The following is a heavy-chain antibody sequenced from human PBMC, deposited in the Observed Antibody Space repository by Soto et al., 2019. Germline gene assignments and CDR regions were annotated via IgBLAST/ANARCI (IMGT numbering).Heavy chain of an antibody. D-gene: IGHD2-15*01. CDR3: AREGSSKNYYYGMDV. J-gene: IGHJ6*02. Sequence: SETLSLTCSVPGGSISSSSYFWGWILHPPGKGLEWIGSIYYSGSTYYNPSLKSRVTVSVDTSKNQFSLKLSSVTAADTAVYYCAREGSSKNYYYGMDVWGQGTTVTVSS. CDR2: IYYSGST. CDR1: GGSISSSSYF. V-gene: IGHV4-39*02.